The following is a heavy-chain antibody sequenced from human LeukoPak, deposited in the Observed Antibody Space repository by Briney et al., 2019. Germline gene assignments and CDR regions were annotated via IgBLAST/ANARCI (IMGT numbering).Heavy chain of an antibody. CDR1: GFTFSSYA. D-gene: IGHD4-17*01. V-gene: IGHV3-23*01. CDR3: AKDLLPTGDYDPWGAI. Sequence: GGSLRLSCAASGFTFSSYAMSWVRQAPGKGLEWVSAISGSGGSTYYADSVKGRFTISRDNSKNTLYLQMNSLRAEDTAVYYCAKDLLPTGDYDPWGAIWGQGTLVTVSS. J-gene: IGHJ4*02. CDR2: ISGSGGST.